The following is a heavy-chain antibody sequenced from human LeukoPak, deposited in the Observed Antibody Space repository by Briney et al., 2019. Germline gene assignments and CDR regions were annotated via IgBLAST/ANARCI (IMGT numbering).Heavy chain of an antibody. CDR2: IYYSGST. D-gene: IGHD5-18*01. Sequence: SEALSLTCTVSGGSISSGGYYWSWICQHPGKGLEWIGYIYYSGSTYYNPSLKSRVTISVDTSKNQFSLKLSSVTAADTAVYYCARGAYSYGLYGMDVWGQGTTVTVSS. J-gene: IGHJ6*02. CDR3: ARGAYSYGLYGMDV. CDR1: GGSISSGGYY. V-gene: IGHV4-31*03.